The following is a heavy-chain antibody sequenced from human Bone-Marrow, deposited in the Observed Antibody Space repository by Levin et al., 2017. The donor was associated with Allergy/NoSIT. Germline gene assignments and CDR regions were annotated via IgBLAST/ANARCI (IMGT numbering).Heavy chain of an antibody. CDR3: ATERIYYDNRDQQVRDAFDI. J-gene: IGHJ3*02. D-gene: IGHD3-16*01. Sequence: PGGSLRLSCAVSGISVTDIYVNWVRQAPGKGPEWVSVIYSGGTTYNRESLKGRFTISRDESKNTVYLQMNSLRVDDTAVYYCATERIYYDNRDQQVRDAFDIWGPGTVVTVSS. V-gene: IGHV3-53*01. CDR1: GISVTDIY. CDR2: IYSGGTT.